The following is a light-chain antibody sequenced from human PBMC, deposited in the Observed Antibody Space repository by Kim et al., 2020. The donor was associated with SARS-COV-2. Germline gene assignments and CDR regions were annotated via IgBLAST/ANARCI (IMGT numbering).Light chain of an antibody. Sequence: DIQMTQSPSSLSASVGDRVTITCQASQDISNYLNWYQQKPGKAPKLLIYDASNLERGVPSRFSGSGSGTDFTFTISSLQPEDIATYYCQQFDNRPLTFGRGTKVDIK. CDR2: DAS. CDR3: QQFDNRPLT. V-gene: IGKV1-33*01. CDR1: QDISNY. J-gene: IGKJ1*01.